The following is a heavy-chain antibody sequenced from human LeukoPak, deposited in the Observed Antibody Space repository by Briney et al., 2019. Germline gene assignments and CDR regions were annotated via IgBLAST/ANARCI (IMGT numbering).Heavy chain of an antibody. J-gene: IGHJ4*02. CDR3: ARAAVGGDCYDY. D-gene: IGHD2-21*01. CDR2: INPSGGST. V-gene: IGHV1-46*01. Sequence: GASVKVSCEASGYTFTSYYMHWVRQAPGQGLEWMGIINPSGGSTSYAQKFQGRVTMTRDTSTSTVYMELSSLRSEDTAVYYCARAAVGGDCYDYWGQGTLVTVSS. CDR1: GYTFTSYY.